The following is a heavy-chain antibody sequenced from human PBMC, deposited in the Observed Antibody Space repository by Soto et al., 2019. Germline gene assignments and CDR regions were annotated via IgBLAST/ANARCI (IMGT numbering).Heavy chain of an antibody. V-gene: IGHV3-30*18. CDR1: GFTSSSFV. J-gene: IGHJ3*02. D-gene: IGHD3-10*01. Sequence: QVQLVESGGGVVQPGRSLRLSCAASGFTSSSFVIPWVRQAPGKGLEWLAVISSEGNNQYYADYVKGRFTISRDNSKYTLYLQVNSLRAEDTAVYFCAKDRGVLDAFDIWGQGTMVTVSS. CDR2: ISSEGNNQ. CDR3: AKDRGVLDAFDI.